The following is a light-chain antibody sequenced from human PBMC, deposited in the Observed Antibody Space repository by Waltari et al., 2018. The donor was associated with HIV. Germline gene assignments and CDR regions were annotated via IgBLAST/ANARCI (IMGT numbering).Light chain of an antibody. J-gene: IGLJ2*01. Sequence: SPLPHPAPVPGSPGQSITIPCTGTSSDVGGYTLFSWYQQHPGKAPKLMIYEGSKRPSGVSNRFSGSKSGNTASLTISGLQAEDEADYYCCSYAGRDVVFGGGTKLTVL. CDR3: CSYAGRDVV. CDR1: SSDVGGYTL. CDR2: EGS. V-gene: IGLV2-23*01.